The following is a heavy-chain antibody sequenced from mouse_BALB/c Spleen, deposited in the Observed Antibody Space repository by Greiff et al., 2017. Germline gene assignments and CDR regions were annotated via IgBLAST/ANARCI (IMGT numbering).Heavy chain of an antibody. J-gene: IGHJ4*01. V-gene: IGHV1-26*01. CDR3: ARGGGYYYGSSYYAMDY. CDR2: INPNNGDT. D-gene: IGHD1-1*01. CDR1: GYTFTDYY. Sequence: EVQLQQSGPELVKPGASVKMSCKASGYTFTDYYMKWVKQSHGKSLEWIGDINPNNGDTFYNQKFKGKATLTVDKSSSTAYMQLNSLTSEDSAVYYCARGGGYYYGSSYYAMDYWGQGTSVTVSS.